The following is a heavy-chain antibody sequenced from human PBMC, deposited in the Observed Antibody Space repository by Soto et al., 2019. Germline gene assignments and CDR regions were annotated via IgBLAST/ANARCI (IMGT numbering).Heavy chain of an antibody. CDR3: ASGKEYYDFWSGRPWRAYYYYYGIDV. Sequence: TLSLTCTVSGGSISSGGYYWSWIRQHPGKGLEWIGYIYYSGSTYYNPSLKSRVTISVDTSKNQFSLKLSSVTAADTAVYYCASGKEYYDFWSGRPWRAYYYYYGIDVWGQGTTVTVSS. J-gene: IGHJ6*02. CDR1: GGSISSGGYY. D-gene: IGHD3-3*01. V-gene: IGHV4-31*03. CDR2: IYYSGST.